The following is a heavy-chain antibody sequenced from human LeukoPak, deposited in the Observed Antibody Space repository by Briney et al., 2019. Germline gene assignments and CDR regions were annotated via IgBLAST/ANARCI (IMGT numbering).Heavy chain of an antibody. CDR1: GGTFSSYA. V-gene: IGHV1-69*13. J-gene: IGHJ3*02. Sequence: SVKVSCTASGGTFSSYAISWVRQAPGQGLEWMGGIIPIFGTANYAQKFQGRVTITADESTSTAYMELSSLRSEDTAVYYCASRRTVTTPGAFDIWGQGTMVTVSS. CDR2: IIPIFGTA. D-gene: IGHD4-17*01. CDR3: ASRRTVTTPGAFDI.